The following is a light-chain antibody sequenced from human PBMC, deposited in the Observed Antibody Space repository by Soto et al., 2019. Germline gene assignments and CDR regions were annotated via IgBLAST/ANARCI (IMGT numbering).Light chain of an antibody. CDR2: WAS. CDR3: QQYYTTPWT. Sequence: DIVMTQSPDSLAVSLGERATINCKYSQSVLYSSNNKDYVAWYQQKPGQPPQLLIYWASTRDSGVPDRFSGSESGTDFTLTISSLQAEDVAVYYCQQYYTTPWTFGQGTKVEIK. CDR1: QSVLYSSNNKDY. V-gene: IGKV4-1*01. J-gene: IGKJ1*01.